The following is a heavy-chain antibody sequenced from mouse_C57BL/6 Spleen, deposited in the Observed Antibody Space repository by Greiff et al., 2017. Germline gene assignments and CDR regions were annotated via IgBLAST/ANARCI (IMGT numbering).Heavy chain of an antibody. Sequence: QVQLQQSGAELVKPGASVKLSCKASGYTFTSYWMHWVKQRPGQGLEWIGMIHPNSGSTNYNEKFKSKATLTVDKSSSTAYMQLSSLTSEDSSVYYCARKGGYGNHYFDYWGQGTTLTVSS. V-gene: IGHV1-64*01. CDR1: GYTFTSYW. J-gene: IGHJ2*01. D-gene: IGHD2-1*01. CDR2: IHPNSGST. CDR3: ARKGGYGNHYFDY.